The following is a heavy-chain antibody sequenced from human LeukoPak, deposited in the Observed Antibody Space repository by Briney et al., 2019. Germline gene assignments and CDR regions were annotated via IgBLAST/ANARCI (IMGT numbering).Heavy chain of an antibody. D-gene: IGHD2-2*01. CDR2: IAGSSSNI. Sequence: PGGSLRLSCAASGFTFSSYSMNWVRQAPGKRLEWVSYIAGSSSNIDYADSVKGRFTISRDNAKNSLYLQMNSLRAEDTAVYYCARRDCSSTSCYVDYWGQGTLVTVSS. V-gene: IGHV3-48*01. J-gene: IGHJ4*02. CDR1: GFTFSSYS. CDR3: ARRDCSSTSCYVDY.